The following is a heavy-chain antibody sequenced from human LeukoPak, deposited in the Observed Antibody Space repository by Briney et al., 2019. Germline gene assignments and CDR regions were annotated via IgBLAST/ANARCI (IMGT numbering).Heavy chain of an antibody. D-gene: IGHD1/OR15-1a*01. V-gene: IGHV3-73*01. Sequence: GGSLRLSCAASGFTSSGSAMHWFRQASGKGLEWVGRIRSKADSYATVYAASVKGRFTVSRDDSENTAYLQMIGLKTEDTAVYYCVRDLLNNNYYAMDVWGKGTTVTVSS. CDR1: GFTSSGSA. CDR3: VRDLLNNNYYAMDV. CDR2: IRSKADSYAT. J-gene: IGHJ6*04.